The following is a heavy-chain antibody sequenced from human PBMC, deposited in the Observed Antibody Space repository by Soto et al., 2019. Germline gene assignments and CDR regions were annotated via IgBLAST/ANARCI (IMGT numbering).Heavy chain of an antibody. Sequence: QVQLVESGGGVVQPGRSLRLSCAASAFTFSSYAMHWVRQAPGKGLEWVAVISYDGSNEYHADSVKGPFSISRDNAKNTLYQEMNSLRVEDTALYYRARDKAGTALYYYGIHVWGQG. CDR1: AFTFSSYA. CDR3: ARDKAGTALYYYGIHV. CDR2: ISYDGSNE. J-gene: IGHJ6*02. D-gene: IGHD1-7*01. V-gene: IGHV3-30-3*01.